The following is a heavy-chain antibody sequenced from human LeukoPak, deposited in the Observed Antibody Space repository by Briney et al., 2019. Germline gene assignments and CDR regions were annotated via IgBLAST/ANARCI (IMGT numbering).Heavy chain of an antibody. D-gene: IGHD3-22*01. Sequence: SETLSLTCTVSGGSISSYYLSWIRQTAGKGLEWIGRMYSSGSNYNPSLKSRVTMSIDTSTNQLSLKLSSVTAADTAVYYCARCDSSGYYLVYFDYWGQGTLVTVSS. CDR1: GGSISSYY. J-gene: IGHJ4*02. CDR2: MYSSGS. V-gene: IGHV4-4*07. CDR3: ARCDSSGYYLVYFDY.